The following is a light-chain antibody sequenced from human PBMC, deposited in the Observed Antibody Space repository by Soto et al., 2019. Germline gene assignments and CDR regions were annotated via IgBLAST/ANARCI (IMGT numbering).Light chain of an antibody. CDR2: GAS. V-gene: IGKV3-20*01. Sequence: EIVLTQSPGTLSLSPGERATLSCRASQSVSSSYLAWYQQKPGQAPMLLIYGASSRATVIPDRFSGSGARTACTVSISRLEPEESAVYYCQQYGRSAGGELTFGRGTKVDIK. CDR3: QQYGRSAGGELT. CDR1: QSVSSSY. J-gene: IGKJ1*01.